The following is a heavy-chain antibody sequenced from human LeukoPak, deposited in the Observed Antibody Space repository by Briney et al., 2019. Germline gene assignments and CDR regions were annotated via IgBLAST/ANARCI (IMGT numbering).Heavy chain of an antibody. CDR2: IYYSGST. CDR1: SGSISSYY. D-gene: IGHD3-9*01. V-gene: IGHV4-59*12. Sequence: SETLSPTCTVSSGSISSYYWSWIRQPPGKGLEGIGYIYYSGSTNYNPSLKSRVAISVDTSKTQFSLKLSSVTAADTAVYYCASDILTGDSNSDYWGQGTLVTASS. J-gene: IGHJ4*02. CDR3: ASDILTGDSNSDY.